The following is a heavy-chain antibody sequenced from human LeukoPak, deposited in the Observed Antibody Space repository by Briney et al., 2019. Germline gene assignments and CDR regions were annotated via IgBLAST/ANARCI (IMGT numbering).Heavy chain of an antibody. J-gene: IGHJ4*02. Sequence: SETLSLTCAVYGGSFSGYYWSWIRQPPGKGLEWIGEINHSGSTNYNPSLKSRVTISVDTSKNQFSLKLSSVTAADTAVYYCARRGGATGRFDYWGQGTLVTVSS. CDR2: INHSGST. CDR1: GGSFSGYY. V-gene: IGHV4-34*01. D-gene: IGHD1-26*01. CDR3: ARRGGATGRFDY.